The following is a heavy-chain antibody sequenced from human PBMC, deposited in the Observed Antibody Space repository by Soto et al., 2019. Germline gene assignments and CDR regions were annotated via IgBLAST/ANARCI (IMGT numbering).Heavy chain of an antibody. D-gene: IGHD3-10*01. CDR3: ARAAGFRRSHKNNWFDP. CDR1: GFTVSSNY. CDR2: IYSGGST. J-gene: IGHJ5*02. V-gene: IGHV3-66*01. Sequence: GGSLRLSCAASGFTVSSNYMSWVRQAPGKGLEWVSVIYSGGSTYYADSVKGRFTISRDNSKNTLYLQMNSLRAEDTAVYYCARAAGFRRSHKNNWFDPWGQGTLVTVSS.